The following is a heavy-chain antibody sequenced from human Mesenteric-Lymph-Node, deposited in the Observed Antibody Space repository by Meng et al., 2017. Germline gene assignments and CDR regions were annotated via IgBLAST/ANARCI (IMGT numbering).Heavy chain of an antibody. D-gene: IGHD5-12*01. CDR1: DGFTTSDDYY. CDR3: ARDSPGGYGYFDS. CDR2: IHYSGTT. J-gene: IGHJ4*02. Sequence: VQLPAAAPGLVKPSQTLSLTCTVSDGFTTSDDYYWSWIRQPPGKGLEWIGYIHYSGTTYYNPSLKSRIAISLDTSKNQFSLNLNSVTAADAAVYYCARDSPGGYGYFDSWGQGTLVTVSS. V-gene: IGHV4-30-4*01.